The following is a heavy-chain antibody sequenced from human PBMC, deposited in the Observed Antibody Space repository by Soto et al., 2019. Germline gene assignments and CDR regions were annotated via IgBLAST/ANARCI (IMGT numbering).Heavy chain of an antibody. CDR3: APTFYDIFTGWTV. V-gene: IGHV3-21*01. CDR2: ISSSSSYI. J-gene: IGHJ4*02. D-gene: IGHD3-9*01. Sequence: GGSLRLSCAASGFTFSSYSMNWVRQAPGKGLEWVSSISSSSSYIYYADSVKGRFTISRDNAKNSLYLQMNSLRAEDTAVYYCAPTFYDIFTGWTVWGPGTLVTVSS. CDR1: GFTFSSYS.